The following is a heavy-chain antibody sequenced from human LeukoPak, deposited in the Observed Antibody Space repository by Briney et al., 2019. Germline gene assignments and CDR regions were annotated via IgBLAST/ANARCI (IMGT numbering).Heavy chain of an antibody. D-gene: IGHD1-26*01. Sequence: APVKVSCKASGCTFSSYDINWVRQATGQGLEWMGWMNPNSGNTGYAQKFQGRVTMTRNTSISTAYMELSSLRSDDTAVYYCARGKARWEPKTSYFDYWGQGSLVTVSS. J-gene: IGHJ4*02. CDR2: MNPNSGNT. CDR3: ARGKARWEPKTSYFDY. CDR1: GCTFSSYD. V-gene: IGHV1-8*01.